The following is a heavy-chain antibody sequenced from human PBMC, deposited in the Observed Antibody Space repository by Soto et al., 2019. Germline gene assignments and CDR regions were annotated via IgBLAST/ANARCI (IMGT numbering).Heavy chain of an antibody. CDR2: ISSSGGTT. Sequence: GSLRLSCAASEFTFSNYAMTWVRQAPGKGLEWLSSISSSGGTTFYAESVKGRFTISRDNSKNTLYLEMNSLRAEDTAVYFCSTRGSPSPETGSFDNRGQGTKVTV. J-gene: IGHJ3*02. CDR3: STRGSPSPETGSFDN. D-gene: IGHD3-10*01. V-gene: IGHV3-23*01. CDR1: EFTFSNYA.